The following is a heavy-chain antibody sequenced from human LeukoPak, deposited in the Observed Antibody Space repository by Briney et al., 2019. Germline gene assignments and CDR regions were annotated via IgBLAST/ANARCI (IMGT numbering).Heavy chain of an antibody. Sequence: GGPLRLSCAASGFQFSRNGMHWVRQAPGKGLEWVAFIRYDGSNKFYVDSVRGRFTISRDNSKNTLNLQMNSLRIEDTAVYYCARDFDDVNGNYYYIPDYWGQGMLVTVSS. V-gene: IGHV3-30*02. CDR3: ARDFDDVNGNYYYIPDY. CDR2: IRYDGSNK. CDR1: GFQFSRNG. D-gene: IGHD3-10*01. J-gene: IGHJ4*02.